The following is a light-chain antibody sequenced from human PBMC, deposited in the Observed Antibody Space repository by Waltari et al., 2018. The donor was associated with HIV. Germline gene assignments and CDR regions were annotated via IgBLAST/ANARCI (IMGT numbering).Light chain of an antibody. CDR1: SSDVGSNKY. J-gene: IGLJ1*01. V-gene: IGLV2-14*03. CDR3: SSYTSSSTYV. Sequence: QSALTQPASVSGSPGQSITISCTGTSSDVGSNKYVSWHQQYPGEAPKLIINDVIDRPSGISNRFSGSKAGNMASLTISGLQTEDEADYYCSSYTSSSTYVFGTGTRVTVL. CDR2: DVI.